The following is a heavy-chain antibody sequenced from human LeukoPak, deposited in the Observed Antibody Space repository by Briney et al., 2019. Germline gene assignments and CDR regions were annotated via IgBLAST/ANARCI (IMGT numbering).Heavy chain of an antibody. D-gene: IGHD2-15*01. CDR1: GYSFTSYW. J-gene: IGHJ5*02. CDR3: ARLVHRREYCSGDLCPNYFDP. CDR2: IYPGDSDT. Sequence: GESLKISCKGSGYSFTSYWIGWVRQMPGKGLEWMGIIYPGDSDTRYSPSFQGQVTISADKSISTAYLQWSSLKASDTAMYYCARLVHRREYCSGDLCPNYFDPWGQGTLVTVSS. V-gene: IGHV5-51*01.